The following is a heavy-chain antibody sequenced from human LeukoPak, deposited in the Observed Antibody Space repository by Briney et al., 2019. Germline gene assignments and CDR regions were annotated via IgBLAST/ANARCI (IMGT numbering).Heavy chain of an antibody. J-gene: IGHJ4*02. V-gene: IGHV3-43*02. Sequence: GGSLRLSCAASGFTFDDYAMHWVRQAPGRGLEWVSLISGDGGSTYYADSVKGRFTISRDNSKNSLYLQMNSLRTEDTALYYCAKDTDILTGGGFDYWGQGTLVTVSS. CDR2: ISGDGGST. CDR3: AKDTDILTGGGFDY. D-gene: IGHD3-9*01. CDR1: GFTFDDYA.